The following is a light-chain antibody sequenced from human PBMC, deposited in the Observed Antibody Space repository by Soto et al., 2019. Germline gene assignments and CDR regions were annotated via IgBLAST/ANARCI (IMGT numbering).Light chain of an antibody. V-gene: IGKV3-15*01. J-gene: IGKJ4*02. CDR3: QQYNNWPPCT. CDR2: GAS. Sequence: EIVMTQSPATLSVSPGERATLSCRASQCVSSNLAWYQQKPGQAPRLLIYGASTRATGVPARFSGSGSGTEFTLTISSLQAEDFAVYYCQQYNNWPPCTFGGGTKVEIK. CDR1: QCVSSN.